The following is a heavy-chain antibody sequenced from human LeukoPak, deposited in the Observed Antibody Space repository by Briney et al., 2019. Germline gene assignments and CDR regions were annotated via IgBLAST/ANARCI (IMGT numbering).Heavy chain of an antibody. CDR2: IFYSEST. J-gene: IGHJ4*02. CDR3: ARVFQFSPFDY. CDR1: GGSINSSTSY. V-gene: IGHV4-39*07. Sequence: SQTLSLTCTVPGGSINSSTSYWAWVRQPPGKGLEWIGTIFYSESTYYNPSLKSRVTISVDSSNNHFSLRLKSVTAADSAIYHCARVFQFSPFDYWGQGTLATVSS.